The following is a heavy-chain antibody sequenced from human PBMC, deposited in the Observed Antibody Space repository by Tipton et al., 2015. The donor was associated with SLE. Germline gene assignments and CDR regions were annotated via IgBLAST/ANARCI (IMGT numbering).Heavy chain of an antibody. Sequence: LRLSCTVSGGSLSGYYWGWIRQPPGKGLEWIGEINHSGSTNYNPSLKSRVTISVDTSKNQFSLKLSSVTAADTAVYYCARGTLAARRGLDYWGQGTLVTVSS. J-gene: IGHJ4*02. V-gene: IGHV4-34*01. CDR3: ARGTLAARRGLDY. CDR1: GGSLSGYY. CDR2: INHSGST. D-gene: IGHD6-6*01.